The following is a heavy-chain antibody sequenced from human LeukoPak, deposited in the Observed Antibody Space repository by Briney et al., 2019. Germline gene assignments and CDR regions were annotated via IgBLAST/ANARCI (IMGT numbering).Heavy chain of an antibody. CDR3: ARASFCGGDCSSIYFYGLDV. V-gene: IGHV1-2*06. J-gene: IGHJ6*02. Sequence: GASVKVSCRASGYVFTGYHLHWVRQAPGQGLEWMGRINPYDGGTNSAQKFQGRVTMIRDTSISTAYMQLSGLRSDDTAVYYCARASFCGGDCSSIYFYGLDVWGQGTTVIVSS. CDR1: GYVFTGYH. CDR2: INPYDGGT. D-gene: IGHD2-21*02.